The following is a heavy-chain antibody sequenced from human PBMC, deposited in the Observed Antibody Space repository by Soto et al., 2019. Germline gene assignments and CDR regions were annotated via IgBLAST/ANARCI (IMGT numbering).Heavy chain of an antibody. CDR3: AKEVGVGPLGVCYGMDV. D-gene: IGHD1-26*01. V-gene: IGHV3-30*18. Sequence: GGSLRLSCAASGFTFSSYGMHWVRQAPGKGLEWVAVISYDGSNKYYADSVKGRFTISRDNSKNTLYLQMNSLRAEDTAVYYCAKEVGVGPLGVCYGMDVWGQGTTVTVSS. CDR1: GFTFSSYG. J-gene: IGHJ6*02. CDR2: ISYDGSNK.